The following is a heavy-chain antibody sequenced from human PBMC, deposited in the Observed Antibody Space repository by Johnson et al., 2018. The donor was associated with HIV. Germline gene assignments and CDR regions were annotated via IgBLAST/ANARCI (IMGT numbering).Heavy chain of an antibody. CDR3: ARDSPTGTTKGYAFDI. Sequence: EVQLVESGGGLVQPGGSLRLSCVVPGFTVSSYYMSWVRQAPGKGLEWVSIVFSGDNTYYADSVKGRFPISRDNSKNTLYLQMNSRRAEDTAVYYCARDSPTGTTKGYAFDIWGQGTMVTVSS. D-gene: IGHD1-7*01. V-gene: IGHV3-66*01. CDR2: VFSGDNT. CDR1: GFTVSSYY. J-gene: IGHJ3*02.